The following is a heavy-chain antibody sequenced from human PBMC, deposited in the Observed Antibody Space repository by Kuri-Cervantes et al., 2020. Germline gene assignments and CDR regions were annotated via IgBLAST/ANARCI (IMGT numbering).Heavy chain of an antibody. CDR1: GGSFSGYY. Sequence: SETLSLTCAVYGGSFSGYYWSWIRQPPGKGLEWIGEINHSGSINYNPSLKSRVTISVDTSKNQFSLKLSSVTAADTALYYCAREVWAGAYYYGSGSGPRRRHMDVWGKGTTVTVSS. D-gene: IGHD3-10*01. CDR2: INHSGSI. CDR3: AREVWAGAYYYGSGSGPRRRHMDV. V-gene: IGHV4-34*01. J-gene: IGHJ6*03.